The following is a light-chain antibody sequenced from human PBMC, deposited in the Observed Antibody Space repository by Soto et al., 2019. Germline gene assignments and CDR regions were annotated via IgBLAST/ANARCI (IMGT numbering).Light chain of an antibody. Sequence: QSVLTQPPSVSGAPGQRVTISCTGSSSNIGAGYDVHWYQQLPGTAPKLLIYGNSNRPSGVPDRFSGSKSGTSASLAITGLQAEDEADSYCQSYASSLSVYVFGTGTKVTVL. J-gene: IGLJ1*01. V-gene: IGLV1-40*01. CDR3: QSYASSLSVYV. CDR1: SSNIGAGYD. CDR2: GNS.